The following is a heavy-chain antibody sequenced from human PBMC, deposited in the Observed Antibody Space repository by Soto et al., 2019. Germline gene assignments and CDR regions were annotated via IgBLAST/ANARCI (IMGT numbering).Heavy chain of an antibody. Sequence: QVQLVQSGTEVKKPGSSVKVSCKASGGTFSSYAIRWVRKAPGQGLEWMGGIIPIFGTTNYGQRVQGRVSITADEATSTTYMELSSLRSEDTAVYYCAGSYKYWSGTLDAFDIWGQGTLVTVSS. V-gene: IGHV1-69*01. CDR3: AGSYKYWSGTLDAFDI. CDR2: IIPIFGTT. D-gene: IGHD3-10*01. J-gene: IGHJ3*02. CDR1: GGTFSSYA.